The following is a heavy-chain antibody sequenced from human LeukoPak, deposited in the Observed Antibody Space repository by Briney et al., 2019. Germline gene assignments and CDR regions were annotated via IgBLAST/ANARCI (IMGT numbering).Heavy chain of an antibody. CDR1: GFTFSNYW. J-gene: IGHJ4*02. CDR2: INQDGSKK. CDR3: AKLSGNYYFDY. V-gene: IGHV3-7*03. D-gene: IGHD3-3*01. Sequence: GGSLRLSCAASGFTFSNYWMGWVRQAPGKGLEWVANINQDGSKKYYVDSVKGRFTISRDNAKNSVHLQMNTLTAEDTAVYYCAKLSGNYYFDYWGQGTLVTVSS.